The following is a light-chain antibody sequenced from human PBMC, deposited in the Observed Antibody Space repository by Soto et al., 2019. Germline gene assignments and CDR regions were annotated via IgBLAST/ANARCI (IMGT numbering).Light chain of an antibody. J-gene: IGKJ1*01. V-gene: IGKV4-1*01. CDR1: ESVLYSSNNKNY. Sequence: DIVMTRSPDSLAVALGERATINCRSSESVLYSSNNKNYLAWYQQKPGQPPKLLIYWASARESGVPDRFSGSGSGTDFTLTISSLQAEDVALYYCQQYYSTPPAFGQGTKV. CDR2: WAS. CDR3: QQYYSTPPA.